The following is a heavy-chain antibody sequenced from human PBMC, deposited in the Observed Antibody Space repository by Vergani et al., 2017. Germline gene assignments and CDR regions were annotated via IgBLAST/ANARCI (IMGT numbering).Heavy chain of an antibody. Sequence: EVQLVESGGGVVRPGGSLRLSCAASGFTFDDYGMSWVRQAPGKGLEWVSGINWNGGSTGYADSVKGRFTISRDNAKNSLYLQMNSLRAEDTALYHCARDRAAVELDRWFDPWGQGTLVTVSS. D-gene: IGHD1-26*01. CDR1: GFTFDDYG. CDR3: ARDRAAVELDRWFDP. J-gene: IGHJ5*02. V-gene: IGHV3-20*01. CDR2: INWNGGST.